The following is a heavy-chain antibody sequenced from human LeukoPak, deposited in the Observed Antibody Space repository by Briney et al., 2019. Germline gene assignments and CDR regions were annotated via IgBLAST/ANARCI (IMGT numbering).Heavy chain of an antibody. J-gene: IGHJ6*03. D-gene: IGHD3-10*01. CDR3: ARVEEGYGSGRRENYYYYYMDV. V-gene: IGHV4-59*01. CDR1: GCSISSYY. Sequence: PSETLSLACTVSGCSISSYYWSWIRQPPGKGLEWNGSIYYSGSTNYNPSLKSRVTISVDTSKNQFSLKLSSVTAADTAVYYCARVEEGYGSGRRENYYYYYMDVWGKGTTVTISS. CDR2: IYYSGST.